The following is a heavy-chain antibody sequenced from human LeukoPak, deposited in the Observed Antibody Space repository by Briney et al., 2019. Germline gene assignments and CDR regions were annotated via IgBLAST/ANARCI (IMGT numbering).Heavy chain of an antibody. CDR1: GYTFTSYH. V-gene: IGHV1-46*01. CDR2: INPSGGSP. CDR3: ARDHDYSYYDSSSPHGY. Sequence: ASVKVSCKASGYTFTSYHLHWVRQAPGQGLEWMGIINPSGGSPNYAQKFQGRVTMTTDTSTSTAYMELRSLRSDDTAVYYCARDHDYSYYDSSSPHGYWGQGTLVTVSS. D-gene: IGHD3-22*01. J-gene: IGHJ4*02.